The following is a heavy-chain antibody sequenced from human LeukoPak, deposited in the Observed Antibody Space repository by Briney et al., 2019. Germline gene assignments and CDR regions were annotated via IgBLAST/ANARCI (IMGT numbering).Heavy chain of an antibody. J-gene: IGHJ4*02. CDR3: ARGNYYVSSGYYSPLDY. V-gene: IGHV1-2*02. D-gene: IGHD3-22*01. CDR1: GYTFTGYY. Sequence: ASVKVSCKASGYTFTGYYMHWVRQAPGQGLEWMGWINPNSGGTNYAQKLQGRVTMTRDTSISTAYMELSRLRSDDTAVYYCARGNYYVSSGYYSPLDYWGQGTLVTVSS. CDR2: INPNSGGT.